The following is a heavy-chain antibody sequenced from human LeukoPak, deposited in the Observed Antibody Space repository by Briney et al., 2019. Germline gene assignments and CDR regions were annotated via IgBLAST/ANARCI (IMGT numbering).Heavy chain of an antibody. CDR2: ISGYNGNT. CDR3: ARDWDWNFDY. Sequence: ASVKVSCKASGYTFTSYGITWVRQAPGQGLEWMGWISGYNGNTNYAQKLQGRVTMTTDTSTSTAYMELWNLTSDDTAVYYCARDWDWNFDYWGQGTLVTVSS. D-gene: IGHD3/OR15-3a*01. J-gene: IGHJ4*02. V-gene: IGHV1-18*01. CDR1: GYTFTSYG.